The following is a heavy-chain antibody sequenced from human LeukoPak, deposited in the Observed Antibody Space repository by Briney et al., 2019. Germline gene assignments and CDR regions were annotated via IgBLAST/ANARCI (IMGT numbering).Heavy chain of an antibody. CDR2: IYSSGKT. J-gene: IGHJ4*02. CDR1: GGSINNYY. V-gene: IGHV4-4*07. D-gene: IGHD6-13*01. Sequence: SETLSLTCTVSGGSINNYYWTWIRQPAGKGLEWIGRIYSSGKTNYNPSLKSRVTMSVDTSNNQLSLMMTSVTAADTAVHYCARHGSSWYLPIEDWGQGTLVTVSS. CDR3: ARHGSSWYLPIED.